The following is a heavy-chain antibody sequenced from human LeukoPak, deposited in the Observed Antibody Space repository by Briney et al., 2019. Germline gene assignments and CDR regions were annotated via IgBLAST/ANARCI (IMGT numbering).Heavy chain of an antibody. D-gene: IGHD4/OR15-4a*01. Sequence: PGGSLRLSCAASGFTFRTYWMSWVRQAPGKGLEWVANIKQDGNEEYYVDSVKGRFTISRDDAKNSLDLQMNSLRAEDTAVYYCARDTLGEGEDANYAVYYFDYWGQGTPVTVSS. V-gene: IGHV3-7*01. J-gene: IGHJ4*02. CDR1: GFTFRTYW. CDR2: IKQDGNEE. CDR3: ARDTLGEGEDANYAVYYFDY.